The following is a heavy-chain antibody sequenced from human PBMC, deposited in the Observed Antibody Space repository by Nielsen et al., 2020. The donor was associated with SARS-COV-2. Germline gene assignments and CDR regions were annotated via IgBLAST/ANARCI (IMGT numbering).Heavy chain of an antibody. D-gene: IGHD4-17*01. J-gene: IGHJ3*02. V-gene: IGHV4-59*01. Sequence: SETLSLTCTVSGGSINSYYWTWIRQPPGKGLEWFGYVDSAGTTNYNPSLTSRVTISLDTSKNQFSLKLTSVTAADRAVYYCARDYFGDYLDGFDIWGQGTMVTVSS. CDR3: ARDYFGDYLDGFDI. CDR1: GGSINSYY. CDR2: VDSAGTT.